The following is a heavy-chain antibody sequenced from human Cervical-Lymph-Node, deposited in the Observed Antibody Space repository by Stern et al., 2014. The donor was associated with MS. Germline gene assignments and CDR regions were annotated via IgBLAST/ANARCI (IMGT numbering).Heavy chain of an antibody. V-gene: IGHV3-30-3*01. CDR3: AREPYNYDGDGYLDH. CDR1: EFTFISYS. D-gene: IGHD3-22*01. CDR2: ILHDGSNE. J-gene: IGHJ4*02. Sequence: VQLVESGGGVVQPGRSLRLSCAASEFTFISYSMYWVRQAPGKGLEWVAVILHDGSNEYYADSVKGRFTISRDNSKNTVSLQMNSLRVEDTAVYYCAREPYNYDGDGYLDHWGQGTLVTVSS.